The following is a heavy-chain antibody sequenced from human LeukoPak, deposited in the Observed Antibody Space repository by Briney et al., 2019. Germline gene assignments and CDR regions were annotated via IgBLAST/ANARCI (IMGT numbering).Heavy chain of an antibody. CDR3: TGSFGELSFFAY. V-gene: IGHV3-15*01. Sequence: GGSLRLSCAASGFTFSNDWMTWIRQAPGRGLEWVGHVKSKSDDGTTDYAAPVKGRFTISRDDSKNTMYLQMNSLKTEDTAVYYCTGSFGELSFFAYWGQGTLVTVSS. D-gene: IGHD3-10*01. CDR1: GFTFSNDW. CDR2: VKSKSDDGTT. J-gene: IGHJ4*02.